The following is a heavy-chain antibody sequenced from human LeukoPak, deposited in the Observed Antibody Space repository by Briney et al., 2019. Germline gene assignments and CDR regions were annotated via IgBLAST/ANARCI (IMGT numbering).Heavy chain of an antibody. J-gene: IGHJ4*02. CDR2: ISYDGSNK. Sequence: GGSLRLSCAASGFTFSSYAKHWVRQAPGKGLEWVAVISYDGSNKYYADSVKGRFTISRDNSKNTLYLQMNSRRAEDTAVYYCARQALDDYDSSGYYYNYFDYWGQGTLVTVSS. CDR1: GFTFSSYA. CDR3: ARQALDDYDSSGYYYNYFDY. D-gene: IGHD3-22*01. V-gene: IGHV3-30-3*01.